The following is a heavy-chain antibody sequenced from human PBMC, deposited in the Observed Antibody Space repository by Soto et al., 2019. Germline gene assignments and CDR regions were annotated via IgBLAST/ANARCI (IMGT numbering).Heavy chain of an antibody. CDR2: ISASGRST. J-gene: IGHJ6*02. Sequence: EEQLLESGGGLVQPGGSLRLSCAASGLTFSTSAMSWVRQAPGKGLEWVSLISASGRSTDYADSVKGRFTISRDNSKSTAYLQMNSLRADDTAVYYCAKDPPSENLQPDYGMDVWGQGTTVTVSS. D-gene: IGHD2-2*01. CDR3: AKDPPSENLQPDYGMDV. V-gene: IGHV3-23*01. CDR1: GLTFSTSA.